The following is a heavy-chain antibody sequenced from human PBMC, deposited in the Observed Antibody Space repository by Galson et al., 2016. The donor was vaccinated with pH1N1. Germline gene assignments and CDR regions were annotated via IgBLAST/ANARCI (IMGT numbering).Heavy chain of an antibody. Sequence: SVKVSCKASGGTFGSYGINWVRQAPGQGLEWMGGIIPIFKTTKYAQNFQGRVTITADESTTTAYMELSSLRSEDTAVYYCAREDYYDTDLSDWCFDLWGRGTLLTVSS. J-gene: IGHJ2*01. CDR2: IIPIFKTT. CDR1: GGTFGSYG. CDR3: AREDYYDTDLSDWCFDL. V-gene: IGHV1-69*13. D-gene: IGHD3-22*01.